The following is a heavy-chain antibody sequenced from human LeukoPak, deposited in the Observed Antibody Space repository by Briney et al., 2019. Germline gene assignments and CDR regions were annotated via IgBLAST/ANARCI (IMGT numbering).Heavy chain of an antibody. V-gene: IGHV4-38-2*01. Sequence: SETLSLTCAVSGYSISSGYYWGWIRQPPGKGLEWIGSIYHSGSTYYNPSLKSRVTISVDTSMNQFSLKLSSVTAADTAVYYCARGWDYGDYAQPLYYYYYMDVWGKGTTVTVSS. CDR1: GYSISSGYY. CDR2: IYHSGST. D-gene: IGHD4-17*01. CDR3: ARGWDYGDYAQPLYYYYYMDV. J-gene: IGHJ6*03.